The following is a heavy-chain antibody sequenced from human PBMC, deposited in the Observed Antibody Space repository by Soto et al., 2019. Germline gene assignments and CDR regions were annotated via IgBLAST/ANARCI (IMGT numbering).Heavy chain of an antibody. CDR1: GYTFTNYG. D-gene: IGHD6-6*01. CDR3: ASRSGQLPYYFDY. J-gene: IGHJ4*02. V-gene: IGHV1-18*01. CDR2: ISAYKGNT. Sequence: ASVKVSCKASGYTFTNYGINWVRHAPGQGLEWMGWISAYKGNTNYAQKFQGRVTMTTDTSTSTAYMELRSLRSDDTAVYYCASRSGQLPYYFDYWGQGTLVTVSS.